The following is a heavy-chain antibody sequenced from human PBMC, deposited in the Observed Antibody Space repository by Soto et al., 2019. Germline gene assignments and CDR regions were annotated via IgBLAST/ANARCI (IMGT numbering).Heavy chain of an antibody. CDR2: ISYDGSNK. CDR3: AKDLEGYCSSTSCYTYFGLDV. Sequence: QVQLVESGGGVVQPGRSLRLSCAASGFTFSSYVMHWVRQAPGKGLEWVAVISYDGSNKYYADSVKGRFTISRDNSKHTLFLQMNSLRPEDTAMYYCAKDLEGYCSSTSCYTYFGLDVWGQGTTVTVSS. J-gene: IGHJ6*02. D-gene: IGHD2-2*01. CDR1: GFTFSSYV. V-gene: IGHV3-30*18.